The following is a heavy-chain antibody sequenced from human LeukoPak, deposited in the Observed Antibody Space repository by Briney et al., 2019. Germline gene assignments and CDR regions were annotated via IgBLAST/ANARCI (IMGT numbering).Heavy chain of an antibody. CDR3: ARRTRYSYGFDY. V-gene: IGHV1-2*02. J-gene: IGHJ4*02. D-gene: IGHD5-18*01. CDR1: GYTFTAYY. CDR2: IYPNSGDT. Sequence: ASVKVSCKASGYTFTAYYLYWVRQAPGQGLEWMGWIYPNSGDTNYAQKFQGRVTMTRDTSISTAYMELSGLTSDDTAVYYCARRTRYSYGFDYWGQGTLVTVSS.